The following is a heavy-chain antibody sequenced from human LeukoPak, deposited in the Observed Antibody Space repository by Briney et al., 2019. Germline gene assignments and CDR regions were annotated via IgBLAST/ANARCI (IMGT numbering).Heavy chain of an antibody. Sequence: SSETLSLTCAVYGGSFSGYYWSWIRLPPGKGLEWIGEINHSGSTNYNPSLKSRVTISVDTSKNQFSLKLSSVTAADTAVYYCARHRHPEYYDILTGYSSAYYYGMDVWGQGTTVTVSS. D-gene: IGHD3-9*01. CDR2: INHSGST. CDR1: GGSFSGYY. CDR3: ARHRHPEYYDILTGYSSAYYYGMDV. V-gene: IGHV4-34*01. J-gene: IGHJ6*02.